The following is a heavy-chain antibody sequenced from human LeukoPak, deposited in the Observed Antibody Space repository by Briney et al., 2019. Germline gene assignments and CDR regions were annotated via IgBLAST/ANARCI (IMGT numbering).Heavy chain of an antibody. V-gene: IGHV3-23*01. CDR2: ISGSGGGT. Sequence: PGGSLRLSCAASGFTFSMYAMSRVRQAPGKGLEWVSVISGSGGGTKYADSVKGRFTISRDSSNNTLYLQMNSLRAEDTAVYYCARDRLRFGDYYFDYWGQGTLVTVST. CDR1: GFTFSMYA. J-gene: IGHJ4*02. CDR3: ARDRLRFGDYYFDY. D-gene: IGHD4-17*01.